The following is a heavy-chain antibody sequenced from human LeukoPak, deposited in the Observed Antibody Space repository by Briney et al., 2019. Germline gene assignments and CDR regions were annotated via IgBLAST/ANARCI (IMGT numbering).Heavy chain of an antibody. CDR1: GFTFNNYA. V-gene: IGHV3-23*01. Sequence: GGSLRLSRAASGFTFNNYALTWVRQAPGRGLEWVSSISGASTYYAESVKGRFSISRDNYKNTVYLQMSSLRAEDTAVYYCGRDPNGNYVGAFEFQRRGQGTLVTVSS. CDR3: GRDPNGNYVGAFEFQR. J-gene: IGHJ1*01. CDR2: ISGAST. D-gene: IGHD4-17*01.